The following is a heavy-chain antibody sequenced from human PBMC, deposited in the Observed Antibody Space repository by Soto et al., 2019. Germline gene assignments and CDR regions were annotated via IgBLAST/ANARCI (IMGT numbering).Heavy chain of an antibody. V-gene: IGHV3-74*01. CDR1: GFSFSSHW. J-gene: IGHJ3*02. CDR2: INGDVSST. Sequence: GGSLRLSCAASGFSFSSHWMHWVRQAPGKGLVWVSRINGDVSSTTYADSVKGRFTISRDNATNTLSLQMNSLRAEDTAVYYCANGVYIGYAAQRIEAFDIWGQGTMVTVSS. CDR3: ANGVYIGYAAQRIEAFDI. D-gene: IGHD5-12*01.